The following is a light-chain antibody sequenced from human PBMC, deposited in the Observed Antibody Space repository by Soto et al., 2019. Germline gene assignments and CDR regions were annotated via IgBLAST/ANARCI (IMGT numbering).Light chain of an antibody. J-gene: IGKJ1*01. CDR3: QQYVTSPRT. V-gene: IGKV3-20*01. CDR1: LSVNSDY. CDR2: GAS. Sequence: EIVLTQSPGTLSLSPGERATLSCRASLSVNSDYLAWYQQKPGQAPRLLIYGASNRATGIPDRFSGSGSGTDFTLTISRLEPEDFAVYYCQQYVTSPRTFGQGTKVEIK.